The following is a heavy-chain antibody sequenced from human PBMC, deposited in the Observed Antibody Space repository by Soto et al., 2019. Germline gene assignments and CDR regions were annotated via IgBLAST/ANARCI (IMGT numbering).Heavy chain of an antibody. CDR1: GFTFNHYA. CDR2: ISGGGDTT. Sequence: EVQLLESGGGLVQPGGSLRLSCAASGFTFNHYAMTWVRQAPGKGLEGVSAISGGGDTTPYADSVMGRFTVSRDGSKNTLYLQMSSLRAEDTALYYCAKGRGGSGSLTPRVDFWGQGTLVTVSS. CDR3: AKGRGGSGSLTPRVDF. D-gene: IGHD3-10*01. V-gene: IGHV3-23*01. J-gene: IGHJ4*02.